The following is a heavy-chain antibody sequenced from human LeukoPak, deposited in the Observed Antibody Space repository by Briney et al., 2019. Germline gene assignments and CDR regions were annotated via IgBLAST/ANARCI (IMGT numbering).Heavy chain of an antibody. CDR1: GFTFSTYS. J-gene: IGHJ4*02. CDR2: ISSSSSTM. V-gene: IGHV3-48*02. D-gene: IGHD4-17*01. CDR3: ASRAYGDYGFDY. Sequence: PVGSLRLSCAASGFTFSTYSMNWVRQAPGKGLEWVSYISSSSSTMFYADSVKGRFTISRDNAKNSLFLQMNSLRDEDTAVYYCASRAYGDYGFDYWGQGTLVTVSS.